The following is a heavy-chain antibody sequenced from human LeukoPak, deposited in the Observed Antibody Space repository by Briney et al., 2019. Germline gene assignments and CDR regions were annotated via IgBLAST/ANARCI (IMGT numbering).Heavy chain of an antibody. CDR3: AKDLCSSTSCSKHYYYYYGMDV. CDR2: ISWNSGSI. Sequence: GRSLRLSCAASGFTFDDYAMHWVRQAPGKGLEWVSGISWNSGSIGYADSVKGRFTISRDNSKNSLYLQMNSLRTEDTALYYCAKDLCSSTSCSKHYYYYYGMDVWGQGTTVTVSS. D-gene: IGHD2-2*01. V-gene: IGHV3-9*01. J-gene: IGHJ6*02. CDR1: GFTFDDYA.